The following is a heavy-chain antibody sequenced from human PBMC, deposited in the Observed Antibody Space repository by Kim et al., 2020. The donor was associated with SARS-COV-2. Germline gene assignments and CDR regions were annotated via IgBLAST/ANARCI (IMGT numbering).Heavy chain of an antibody. J-gene: IGHJ4*02. Sequence: SCAQKFQGGVTMTRDTSTSTVYMELSSLRSEDTAVYYCARGGIAVAGADLWGQGTLVTVSS. CDR3: ARGGIAVAGADL. D-gene: IGHD6-19*01. V-gene: IGHV1-46*01.